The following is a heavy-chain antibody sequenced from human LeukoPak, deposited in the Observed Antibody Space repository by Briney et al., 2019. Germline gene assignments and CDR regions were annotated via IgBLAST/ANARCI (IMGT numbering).Heavy chain of an antibody. CDR2: ISGSGGST. CDR1: GGSLSGYY. V-gene: IGHV3-23*01. D-gene: IGHD6-19*01. J-gene: IGHJ4*02. Sequence: PSETLSLTCAVYGGSLSGYYWSWIRQPPGKGLEWVSAISGSGGSTYYADSVKGRFTISRDNSKNTLYLQMNSLRAEDTAVYYCAKVPDSSGWYYFDYWGQGTLVTVSS. CDR3: AKVPDSSGWYYFDY.